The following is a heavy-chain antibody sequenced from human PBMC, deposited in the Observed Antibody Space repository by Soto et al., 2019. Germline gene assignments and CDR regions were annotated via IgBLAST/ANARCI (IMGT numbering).Heavy chain of an antibody. CDR2: IWYDGSNK. J-gene: IGHJ4*02. CDR1: GFTFSSYG. CDR3: AKTNSSGFYFDY. V-gene: IGHV3-33*06. D-gene: IGHD6-19*01. Sequence: QVQLVESGGGVVQPGRSLRLSCAASGFTFSSYGMHWVRQAPGKGLEWVAVIWYDGSNKYYADSVKGRFTISRDNSKNTLYRKINSLRAEDTAVYYCAKTNSSGFYFDYWGQGTLVTVSS.